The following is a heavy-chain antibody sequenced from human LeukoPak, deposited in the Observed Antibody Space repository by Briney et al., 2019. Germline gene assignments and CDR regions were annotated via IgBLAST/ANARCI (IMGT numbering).Heavy chain of an antibody. CDR2: ISWNSGSI. J-gene: IGHJ4*02. Sequence: GRSLRLSCAASGFTFDDYAMHWVRQAPGKGLEWVSGISWNSGSIGYADSVKGRFTISRDNAKNSLYLQMNSLRAEGTALYYCAKDIRPRYSSSWYGEGFDYWGQGTLVTVSS. CDR1: GFTFDDYA. V-gene: IGHV3-9*01. CDR3: AKDIRPRYSSSWYGEGFDY. D-gene: IGHD6-13*01.